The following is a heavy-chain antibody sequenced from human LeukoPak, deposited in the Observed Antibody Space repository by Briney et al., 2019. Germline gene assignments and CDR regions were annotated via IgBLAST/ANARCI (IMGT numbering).Heavy chain of an antibody. CDR3: ARGLIAVAGTPIYFDY. D-gene: IGHD6-19*01. CDR2: INHSGST. Sequence: SETVSLTCAVYGGSFSGYYWSWIRQPPGKGLEWIGEINHSGSTNYNPSLKSRVTISVDTSKNQFSLKLSSVTAADTAVYYCARGLIAVAGTPIYFDYWGQGTLVTVSS. CDR1: GGSFSGYY. V-gene: IGHV4-34*01. J-gene: IGHJ4*02.